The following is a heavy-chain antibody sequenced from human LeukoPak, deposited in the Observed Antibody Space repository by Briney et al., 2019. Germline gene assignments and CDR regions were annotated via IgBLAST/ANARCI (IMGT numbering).Heavy chain of an antibody. D-gene: IGHD6-13*01. Sequence: GGSLRLSCAASGFTFSDYYMSWIRQAPGKGLEWVSSINSRSNYIYYADSVKGRFTISRDNAKNSLYLQMSSLRAEDTAVYYCARDEGSSSWYGGLDYWGQGALVTVSS. CDR1: GFTFSDYY. CDR2: INSRSNYI. CDR3: ARDEGSSSWYGGLDY. V-gene: IGHV3-11*06. J-gene: IGHJ4*02.